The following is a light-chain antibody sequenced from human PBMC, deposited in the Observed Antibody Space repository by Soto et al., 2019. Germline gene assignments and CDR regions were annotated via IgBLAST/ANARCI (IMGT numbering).Light chain of an antibody. J-gene: IGLJ1*01. Sequence: QSALTQPASVSASPGQSITISCTGTSSDVGTYNVVSWYQQYPGKAPKLMIYEGSKRPSGVSNRFSGSRSGNTASLTISGLQAEDEADYYCCSNAGGSTYVFGSGTKLTVL. CDR1: SSDVGTYNV. CDR2: EGS. V-gene: IGLV2-23*01. CDR3: CSNAGGSTYV.